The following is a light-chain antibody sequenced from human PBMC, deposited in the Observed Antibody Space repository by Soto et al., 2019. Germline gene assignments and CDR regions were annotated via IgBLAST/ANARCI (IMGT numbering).Light chain of an antibody. Sequence: DFVMTQSPDSLAVSLGERATINCRSSQSVLFSSNNRNYLVWYQQKPGQPPKLLISWASARESGVPDRFSGSGSGTDFTLTISSLQAEDVAVYYCQQFYAVPYTFGQGTKLEIK. CDR3: QQFYAVPYT. V-gene: IGKV4-1*01. J-gene: IGKJ2*01. CDR2: WAS. CDR1: QSVLFSSNNRNY.